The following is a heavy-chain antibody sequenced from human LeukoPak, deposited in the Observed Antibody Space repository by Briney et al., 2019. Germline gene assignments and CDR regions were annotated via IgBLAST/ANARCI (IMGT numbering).Heavy chain of an antibody. CDR3: ARDHDPRGSYYYYGMDV. Sequence: GGSLRLSCAASGFTFSSYWMSWVRQAPGKGLEWVANIKQDGSEKYYVDSVKGRFTISRDNAKNSLYLQMNSLRAEDTAVYYCARDHDPRGSYYYYGMDVWGQGTTVTVSS. J-gene: IGHJ6*02. V-gene: IGHV3-7*01. D-gene: IGHD3-10*01. CDR1: GFTFSSYW. CDR2: IKQDGSEK.